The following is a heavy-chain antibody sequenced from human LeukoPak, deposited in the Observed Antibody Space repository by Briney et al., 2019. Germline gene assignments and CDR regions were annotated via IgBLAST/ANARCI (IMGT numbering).Heavy chain of an antibody. Sequence: LTGGSLRLSCAASGLPFSSYAMSWVRQAPGKGLEWVSAISGGGYSTYYADSVKGRFTISRDNSKNTLYLQMNSLRAEDTAVYYCAKEAGDSGYDYPDYWGQGTLVTVSS. V-gene: IGHV3-23*01. CDR2: ISGGGYST. CDR1: GLPFSSYA. D-gene: IGHD5-12*01. J-gene: IGHJ4*02. CDR3: AKEAGDSGYDYPDY.